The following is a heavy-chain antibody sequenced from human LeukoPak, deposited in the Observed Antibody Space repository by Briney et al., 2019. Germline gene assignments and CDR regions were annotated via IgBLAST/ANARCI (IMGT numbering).Heavy chain of an antibody. CDR1: GFTFSSYA. V-gene: IGHV3-23*01. CDR3: ASCSGGSCYYDY. Sequence: GGSLRLSCAASGFTFSSYAMSWARQAPGKGLEWVSAISGGGGSTHYADSVKGRFTISRDNSKNTLYQQMNSLRAEDTAVYYCASCSGGSCYYDYWGQGTLVTVSS. D-gene: IGHD2-15*01. CDR2: ISGGGGST. J-gene: IGHJ4*02.